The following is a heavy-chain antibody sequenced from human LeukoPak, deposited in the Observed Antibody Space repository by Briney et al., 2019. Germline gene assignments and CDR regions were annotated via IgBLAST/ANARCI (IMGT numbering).Heavy chain of an antibody. CDR1: GYTFTSYG. V-gene: IGHV1-18*01. J-gene: IGHJ5*02. CDR2: ISAYNGNT. D-gene: IGHD6-13*01. Sequence: ASVKVSCKASGYTFTSYGISWVRQAPGQGLEWMGWISAYNGNTNYAQKLQGRVTMTTDTSTSTAYMELRSLRSDDTAVYYCARDPMYSSSWYDWFDPWGQGTLVTVSS. CDR3: ARDPMYSSSWYDWFDP.